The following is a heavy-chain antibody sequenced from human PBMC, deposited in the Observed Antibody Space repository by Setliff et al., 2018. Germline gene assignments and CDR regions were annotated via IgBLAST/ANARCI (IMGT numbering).Heavy chain of an antibody. Sequence: SETLSLTCTVSGGSINNYYWIWIRQPPGKGLEWIGEINHSGSTNYNPSLKSRVTISVDTSKNQFSLKLSSVTAADTALYYCTVYNTGSSKDHYWGQGTPVTVSS. J-gene: IGHJ4*02. CDR1: GGSINNYY. D-gene: IGHD2-8*02. CDR3: TVYNTGSSKDHY. V-gene: IGHV4-34*01. CDR2: INHSGST.